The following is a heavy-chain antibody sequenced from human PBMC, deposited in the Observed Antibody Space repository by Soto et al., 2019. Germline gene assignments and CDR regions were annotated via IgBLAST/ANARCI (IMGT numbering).Heavy chain of an antibody. CDR3: ARGNPYSSSWFLALDY. CDR1: GGSISSGGYY. D-gene: IGHD6-13*01. J-gene: IGHJ4*02. Sequence: SETLSLTCTVSGGSISSGGYYWSWIRQHPGKGLEWIGYIYYSGSTYYNPSLKSRVTISVDTSKNQFSLKLSSVTAADTAAYYCARGNPYSSSWFLALDYWGQGTLVTVSS. CDR2: IYYSGST. V-gene: IGHV4-31*03.